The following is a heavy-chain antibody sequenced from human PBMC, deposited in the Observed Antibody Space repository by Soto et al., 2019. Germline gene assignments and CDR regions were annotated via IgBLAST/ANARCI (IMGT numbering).Heavy chain of an antibody. Sequence: PSETLSLTCTVSGGSFSSGIYYWSWIRQHPGKGLEWIGSISYSGSTHDNPTLKRRVTISVDTSKNQFSLKLSSVTAADTAVYYCARVPDYWGQGILVTVSS. D-gene: IGHD2-2*01. V-gene: IGHV4-30-4*01. CDR2: ISYSGST. J-gene: IGHJ4*02. CDR1: GGSFSSGIYY. CDR3: ARVPDY.